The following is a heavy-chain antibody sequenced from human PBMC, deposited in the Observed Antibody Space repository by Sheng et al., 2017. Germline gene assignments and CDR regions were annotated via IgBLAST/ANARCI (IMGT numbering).Heavy chain of an antibody. CDR1: GYTFNMFG. J-gene: IGHJ3*02. CDR2: ISAYNGNT. Sequence: QVQLVQSGAEVKKPGASVKVSCKTSGYTFNMFGVSWVRQAPGQGLEWMGWISAYNGNTNYAQKFQGRVTMTTDTSTSTAYMELRSLRFDDTAMYYCARDLGAYCGNGCYPSAFDIWAKGQWSPSLQ. D-gene: IGHD2-21*01. CDR3: ARDLGAYCGNGCYPSAFDI. V-gene: IGHV1-18*01.